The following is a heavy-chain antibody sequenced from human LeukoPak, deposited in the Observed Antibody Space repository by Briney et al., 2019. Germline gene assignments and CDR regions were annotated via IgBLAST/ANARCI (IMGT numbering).Heavy chain of an antibody. CDR1: GLTFSSYW. J-gene: IGHJ5*02. D-gene: IGHD4-11*01. CDR3: ATYRGSPGAT. Sequence: GGSLRLSCAASGLTFSSYWMHWVRHAPGEGLVWVSRIKYDETITNYADSVKGRFTISRDNGKNTLSLHMNSLRAEATAVYYFATYRGSPGATWGQRTLVTVSS. CDR2: IKYDETIT. V-gene: IGHV3-74*01.